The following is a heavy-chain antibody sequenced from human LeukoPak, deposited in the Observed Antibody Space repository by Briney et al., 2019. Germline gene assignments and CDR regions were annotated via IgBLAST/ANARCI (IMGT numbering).Heavy chain of an antibody. V-gene: IGHV1-69*01. J-gene: IGHJ6*03. CDR2: IIPIFGTA. D-gene: IGHD2-2*02. Sequence: SVKVSCKASGGTLSSYAISWVRQAPGQGLEWMGGIIPIFGTANYAQKFQGRVTITADESTSTAYMELSSLRSEDTAVYYCARDCSSTSCYRSQGYMDVWGKGTTVTVSS. CDR3: ARDCSSTSCYRSQGYMDV. CDR1: GGTLSSYA.